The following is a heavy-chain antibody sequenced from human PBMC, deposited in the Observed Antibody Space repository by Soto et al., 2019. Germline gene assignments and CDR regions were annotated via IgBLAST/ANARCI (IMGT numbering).Heavy chain of an antibody. CDR2: IQNSGST. CDR1: GGPISSGGHY. J-gene: IGHJ4*02. V-gene: IGHV4-31*03. CDR3: ARVLVTYNYVFD. Sequence: QVQLQESGPGLVKPSQTLSLTCTVSGGPISSGGHYWSWIRQHPGKGLEWIGYIQNSGSTYYNPSLKSRVTMSVDTSKNQFSLKLSSVTAADTAVYYCARVLVTYNYVFDWGQGTLVTVSS. D-gene: IGHD1-20*01.